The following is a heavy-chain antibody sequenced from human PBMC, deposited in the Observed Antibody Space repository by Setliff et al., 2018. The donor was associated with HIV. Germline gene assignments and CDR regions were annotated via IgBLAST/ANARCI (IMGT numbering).Heavy chain of an antibody. J-gene: IGHJ4*02. Sequence: PSETLSLTCTVSDDSINDYFWSWLRQPPGKGLEWIGNVYYSGTTYYNSALKSRVTISVDLSSNRFSLQLTSVTAADTAVYYCARIIKSGQTSGWAYFDFWGQGTLVTVSS. V-gene: IGHV4-59*04. CDR3: ARIIKSGQTSGWAYFDF. D-gene: IGHD6-25*01. CDR1: DDSINDYF. CDR2: VYYSGTT.